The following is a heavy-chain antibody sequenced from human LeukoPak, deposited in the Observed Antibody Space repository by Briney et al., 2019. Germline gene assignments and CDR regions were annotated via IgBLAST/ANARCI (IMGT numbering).Heavy chain of an antibody. CDR3: ARGRDSSGYYYRHYYYGMDV. CDR2: INHSGST. CDR1: GGSFSGYY. J-gene: IGHJ6*02. V-gene: IGHV4-34*01. Sequence: PSETLSLTCAVYGGSFSGYYWSWIRQPPGKGLEWIGEINHSGSTNYNPSLKSRVTISVDTSKNQFPLKLSSVTAADTAVYYCARGRDSSGYYYRHYYYGMDVWGQGTTVTVSS. D-gene: IGHD3-22*01.